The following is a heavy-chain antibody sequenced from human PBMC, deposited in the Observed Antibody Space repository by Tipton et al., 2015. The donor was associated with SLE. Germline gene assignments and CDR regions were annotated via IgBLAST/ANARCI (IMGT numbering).Heavy chain of an antibody. CDR1: GFTFDDYA. D-gene: IGHD2-15*01. J-gene: IGHJ4*02. Sequence: SLRLSCAASGFTFDDYAMHWVRQAPGKGLEWVSGISWNSGSIGYADSVKGRFTISRDNAKNSLYLQMNSLRAEDTALYYCAKDPAGYCSGGSCYLRALEYWGQGTLVTVSS. V-gene: IGHV3-9*01. CDR3: AKDPAGYCSGGSCYLRALEY. CDR2: ISWNSGSI.